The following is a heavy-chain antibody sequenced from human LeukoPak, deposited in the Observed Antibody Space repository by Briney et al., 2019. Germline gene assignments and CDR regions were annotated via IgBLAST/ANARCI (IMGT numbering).Heavy chain of an antibody. CDR2: IRYDGSNK. V-gene: IGHV3-30*02. CDR1: GFTFSSYG. Sequence: GGSLRLSCAASGFTFSSYGMHWVRQAPGKGLEWVAFIRYDGSNKYYADSVKGRFTISRDNSKNTLYLQMNSLRAEDTAVYYCAKDGSSSWSPDYYMDVWGKGTTVTVSS. CDR3: AKDGSSSWSPDYYMDV. J-gene: IGHJ6*03. D-gene: IGHD6-13*01.